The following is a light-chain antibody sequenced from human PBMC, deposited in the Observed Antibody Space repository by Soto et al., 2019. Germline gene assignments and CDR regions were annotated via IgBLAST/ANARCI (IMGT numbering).Light chain of an antibody. CDR1: SSDVGGYNY. CDR3: SSYTSSTTLV. V-gene: IGLV2-14*01. J-gene: IGLJ2*01. Sequence: QSALTQPASVSGSPGQSVTISCTGTSSDVGGYNYVSWYQQHPGKAPKLMIYDVSNRPSGVSNRFSGSKSDNTASLTISGLQADDEADYYCSSYTSSTTLVFGGGTKLTVL. CDR2: DVS.